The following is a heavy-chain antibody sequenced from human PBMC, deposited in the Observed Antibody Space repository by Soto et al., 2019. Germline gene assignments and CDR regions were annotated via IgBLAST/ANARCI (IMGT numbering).Heavy chain of an antibody. Sequence: GGPLRLSCVGAGFTSISYAMSRVRQAPGKGLEWVSAISGGSGSTFYADSVKGRFTISRDNSKNTLYLQMNNLRAEDTATYYCAKKLGPSMSRKIFDDWGQGTLVTVSS. V-gene: IGHV3-23*01. D-gene: IGHD1-7*01. CDR2: ISGGSGST. CDR3: AKKLGPSMSRKIFDD. J-gene: IGHJ4*02. CDR1: GFTSISYA.